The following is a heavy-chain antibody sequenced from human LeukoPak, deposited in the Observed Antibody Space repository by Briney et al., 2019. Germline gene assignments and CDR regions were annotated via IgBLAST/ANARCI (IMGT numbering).Heavy chain of an antibody. CDR1: GFSYSNSA. D-gene: IGHD5-12*01. CDR3: ATGKLDASGFDFMLPF. J-gene: IGHJ4*02. Sequence: GGSLRLSCAASGFSYSNSAMHWVRQAPGKGLEWVAVFSRDGVNRYYRDSVKGRFTISRDNSKNTLYLQMNSLRLEDTAIYYCATGKLDASGFDFMLPFWGQGTLVSVSS. V-gene: IGHV3-30*10. CDR2: FSRDGVNR.